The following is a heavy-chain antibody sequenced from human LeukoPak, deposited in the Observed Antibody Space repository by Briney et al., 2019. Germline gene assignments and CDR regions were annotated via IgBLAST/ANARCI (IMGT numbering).Heavy chain of an antibody. J-gene: IGHJ4*02. CDR2: ISSSSGYI. V-gene: IGHV3-21*01. CDR3: ARLPQLGY. D-gene: IGHD1-26*01. Sequence: GGSLRLSCAASGFTFSSYSMNWVRQAPGKGLEWVSSISSSSGYIYYADSVKGRFTISRDNAKNSLYLQMNSLRAEDTAVYYCARLPQLGYWGQGTLVTVSS. CDR1: GFTFSSYS.